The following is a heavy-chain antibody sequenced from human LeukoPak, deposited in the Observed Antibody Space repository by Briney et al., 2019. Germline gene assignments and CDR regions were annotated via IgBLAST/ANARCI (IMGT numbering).Heavy chain of an antibody. CDR3: ASIQRYYYDSSGPVRH. Sequence: PGGSLRLSCAASGFTFSSYSMNWVRQAPGKGLEWVSSISSSSSYIYYADSVKGRFTISRDNAKNSLYLQMNSLRAEDTAVYYCASIQRYYYDSSGPVRHWGQGTLVTVSS. CDR2: ISSSSSYI. CDR1: GFTFSSYS. V-gene: IGHV3-21*01. D-gene: IGHD3-22*01. J-gene: IGHJ1*01.